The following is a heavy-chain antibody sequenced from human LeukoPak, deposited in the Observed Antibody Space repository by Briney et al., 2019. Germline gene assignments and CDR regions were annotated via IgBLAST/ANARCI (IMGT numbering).Heavy chain of an antibody. V-gene: IGHV4-59*12. CDR2: IYYSGNS. CDR1: GGSLSTYY. Sequence: SETLSLTCTVSGGSLSTYYWSWIRQPPGKGREWIGYIYYSGNSNYNPSLKSRVTMSLDTSKNQFSLKLSSVTAADTAVYYCVRRVAVRGFYGFDIWGQGAMVTVSS. CDR3: VRRVAVRGFYGFDI. J-gene: IGHJ3*02. D-gene: IGHD6-6*01.